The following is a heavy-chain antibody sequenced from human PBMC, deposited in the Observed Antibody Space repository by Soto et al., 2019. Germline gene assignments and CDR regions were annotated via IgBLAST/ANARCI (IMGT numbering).Heavy chain of an antibody. CDR3: ATRGNSHAYFDF. V-gene: IGHV5-51*01. J-gene: IGHJ4*02. CDR1: GYTFTSYW. Sequence: GESLKISCKGSGYTFTSYWIAWVRQMPGKGLEWMGLIYPGDSNTRYSPSFQGQVTISADMFISTAYLQWSSLKASDTAMYYCATRGNSHAYFDFWGQGTLVTVSS. D-gene: IGHD5-18*01. CDR2: IYPGDSNT.